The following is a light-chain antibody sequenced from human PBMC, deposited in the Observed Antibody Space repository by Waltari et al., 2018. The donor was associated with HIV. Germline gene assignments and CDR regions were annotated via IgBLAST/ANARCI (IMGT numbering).Light chain of an antibody. CDR3: SSYLTRTTVV. J-gene: IGLJ1*01. V-gene: IGLV2-14*03. CDR2: DVT. CDR1: SNDVDFYRY. Sequence: QSALNQPAYVSGSPGQSVTISCTGTSNDVDFYRYVSWYQQHPGKAPKLIIYDVTSRPSGISNRFSGSKSGNTASLTISGLQTEDEADYYCSSYLTRTTVVFGTGTKVTVL.